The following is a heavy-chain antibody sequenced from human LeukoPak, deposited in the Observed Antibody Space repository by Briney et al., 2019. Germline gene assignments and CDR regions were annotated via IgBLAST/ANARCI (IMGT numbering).Heavy chain of an antibody. CDR2: ISGSGGST. J-gene: IGHJ4*02. Sequence: GGSLRLSCAASGFTFSSYAMSWVRQAPGKRLEWVSAISGSGGSTYYADSVKGRFTISRDNSKNTLYLQMNSLRAEDTAVYYCARTVPPYDILTGYYIGYFDYWGQGTLVTVSS. CDR1: GFTFSSYA. V-gene: IGHV3-23*01. D-gene: IGHD3-9*01. CDR3: ARTVPPYDILTGYYIGYFDY.